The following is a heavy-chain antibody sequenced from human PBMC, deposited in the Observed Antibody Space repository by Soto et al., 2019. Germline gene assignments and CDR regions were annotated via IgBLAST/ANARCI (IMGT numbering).Heavy chain of an antibody. CDR2: IYHSGST. J-gene: IGHJ5*02. V-gene: IGHV4-30-2*01. D-gene: IGHD3-10*01. CDR3: ARDGGNYYGSWFDP. Sequence: SETLSLTCTVSGGSISSGGYYWSWIRQHPGKGLEWIGYIYHSGSTYYNPSLKSRVTISVDRSKNQFSLKLSSVTAADTAVYYCARDGGNYYGSWFDPWGQGTLVTVSS. CDR1: GGSISSGGYY.